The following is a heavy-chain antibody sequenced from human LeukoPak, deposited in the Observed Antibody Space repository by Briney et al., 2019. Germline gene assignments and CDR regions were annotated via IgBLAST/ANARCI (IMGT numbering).Heavy chain of an antibody. Sequence: SGPTLVNPTQTLTLTCTFSGFSLSTSGVAVGWFRQPPGGALEWLALIYWNDDTFYNPSPDSRLTIAKDTSKNQVVLTMTNMDPVDTATFYCARRRSPSNGDWFDPWGQGTLVTVSS. CDR2: IYWNDDT. J-gene: IGHJ5*02. V-gene: IGHV2-5*01. CDR1: GFSLSTSGVA. D-gene: IGHD4-17*01. CDR3: ARRRSPSNGDWFDP.